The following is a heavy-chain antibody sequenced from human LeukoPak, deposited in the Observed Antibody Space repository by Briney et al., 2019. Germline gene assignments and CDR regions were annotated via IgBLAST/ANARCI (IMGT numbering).Heavy chain of an antibody. CDR1: GFTFSSYW. CDR2: ISSDGSST. CDR3: ARYGLSGYDWLIDY. J-gene: IGHJ4*02. V-gene: IGHV3-74*01. Sequence: GGSLRLSWAASGFTFSSYWMHWVRQAPGKGQVWVSRISSDGSSTSYADSVKGRFTISRDNAKNTLYLQMNSLRAEDTAVYYYARYGLSGYDWLIDYWGQGTLVTVSS. D-gene: IGHD5-12*01.